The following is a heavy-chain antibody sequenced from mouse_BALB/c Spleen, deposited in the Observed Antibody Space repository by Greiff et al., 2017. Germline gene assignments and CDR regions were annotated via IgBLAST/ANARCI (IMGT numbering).Heavy chain of an antibody. J-gene: IGHJ2*01. Sequence: EVQRVESGAELVKPGASVKLSCTASGFNIKDTYMHWVKQRPEQGLEWIGRIDPANGNTKYDPKFQGKATITADTSSNTAYLQLSSLTSEDTAVYYCASPTSWGQGTTLTVSS. CDR1: GFNIKDTY. D-gene: IGHD2-10*01. V-gene: IGHV14-3*02. CDR2: IDPANGNT. CDR3: ASPTS.